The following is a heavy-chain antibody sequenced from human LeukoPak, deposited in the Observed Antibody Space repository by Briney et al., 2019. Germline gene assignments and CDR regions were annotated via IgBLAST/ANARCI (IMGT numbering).Heavy chain of an antibody. CDR2: IIPIFGTA. Sequence: SVKVSCKASGGTFSSYAISWVRQAPGQGLEWMGGIIPIFGTANYAQKFQGRVTITADESTSTAYMELSSLRSEDTAVYYCARDSAGYCSSTSCYRGFYYYMDVWGKGTTVTISS. D-gene: IGHD2-2*01. CDR3: ARDSAGYCSSTSCYRGFYYYMDV. CDR1: GGTFSSYA. J-gene: IGHJ6*03. V-gene: IGHV1-69*13.